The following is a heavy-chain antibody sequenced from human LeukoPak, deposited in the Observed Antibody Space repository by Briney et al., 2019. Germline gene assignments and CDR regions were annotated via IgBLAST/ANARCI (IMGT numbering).Heavy chain of an antibody. CDR2: IYTSGST. CDR1: GGSISSYY. CDR3: ARHSSGYYYDSSGYYFDY. D-gene: IGHD3-22*01. Sequence: SETLSLTCTVSGGSISSYYWSWIRQPAGRGLEWIGRIYTSGSTNYNPSLKSRVTMSVDTSKNQFSLKLSSVTAADTAVYYCARHSSGYYYDSSGYYFDYWGQGTLVTVSS. J-gene: IGHJ4*02. V-gene: IGHV4-4*07.